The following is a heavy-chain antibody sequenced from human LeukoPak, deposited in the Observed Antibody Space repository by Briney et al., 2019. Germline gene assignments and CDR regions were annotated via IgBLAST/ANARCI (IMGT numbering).Heavy chain of an antibody. V-gene: IGHV3-48*04. Sequence: GGSLRLSCAASGFIFRCYSMNWVRQAPGKGLEWVSYITRSSSTIYYADSVKGRFTISRDNAKNPLYLQMYSLRAEDSAVYYCARDGVYYSSSNFDYWGQGTLVAVSS. CDR3: ARDGVYYSSSNFDY. D-gene: IGHD6-6*01. CDR2: ITRSSSTI. J-gene: IGHJ4*02. CDR1: GFIFRCYS.